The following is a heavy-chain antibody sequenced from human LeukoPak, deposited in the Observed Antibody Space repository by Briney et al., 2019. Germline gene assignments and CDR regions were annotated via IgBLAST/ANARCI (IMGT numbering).Heavy chain of an antibody. Sequence: GGSLRLSCAASGFTFSNYWMIWVRQAPGKGLEWVGNIKQDGGEKRYADSVRGRFSISRDNAQTSLYLQMNSLRAEDTAVYYCARASDPWLQLTWGQGTLVTVSS. CDR2: IKQDGGEK. CDR1: GFTFSNYW. J-gene: IGHJ5*02. V-gene: IGHV3-7*05. D-gene: IGHD5-24*01. CDR3: ARASDPWLQLT.